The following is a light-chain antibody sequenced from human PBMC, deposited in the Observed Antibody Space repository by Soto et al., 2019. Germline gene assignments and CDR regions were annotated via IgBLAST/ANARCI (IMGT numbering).Light chain of an antibody. V-gene: IGKV3-15*01. CDR2: GAS. CDR1: QSVSTN. J-gene: IGKJ2*01. Sequence: EIVMTQSPATLSVSPGERATLSCRASQSVSTNLAWYQQKPGQAPRLLIYGASTRATGIPARFSGSGSGTDFTLTISSLQSEDCAVYYCQQYNNWSYTFGQGTKLEIK. CDR3: QQYNNWSYT.